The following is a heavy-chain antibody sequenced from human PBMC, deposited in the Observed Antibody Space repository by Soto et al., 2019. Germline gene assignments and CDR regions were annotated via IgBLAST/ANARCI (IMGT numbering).Heavy chain of an antibody. Sequence: SETLSLTCTVSGGSISSSSYYWGWIRQPPGKGLEWIGSIYYSGSTYYNPSLKSRVTISRDNSKNTLYLQMNSLRVEDTAMYYCGRENYYYGMDVWGQGTAVTVSS. CDR2: IYYSGST. J-gene: IGHJ6*02. CDR3: GRENYYYGMDV. V-gene: IGHV4-39*02. CDR1: GGSISSSSYY.